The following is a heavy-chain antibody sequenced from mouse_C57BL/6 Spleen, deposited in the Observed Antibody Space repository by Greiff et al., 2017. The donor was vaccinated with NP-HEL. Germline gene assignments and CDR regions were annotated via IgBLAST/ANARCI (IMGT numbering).Heavy chain of an antibody. CDR1: GFSLTIYG. CDR2: IWGVGST. J-gene: IGHJ3*01. CDR3: ASTMVTTGSGCAD. Sequence: QVQLQESGPGLVAPSQSLSITCTVSGFSLTIYGVDWVRQSPGKGLEWLGVIWGVGSTNYNSALNSRLSISKDNSKSQVFLKMSSLQTDDTAMYYCASTMVTTGSGCADWGQGTLVTVSA. D-gene: IGHD2-2*01. V-gene: IGHV2-6*01.